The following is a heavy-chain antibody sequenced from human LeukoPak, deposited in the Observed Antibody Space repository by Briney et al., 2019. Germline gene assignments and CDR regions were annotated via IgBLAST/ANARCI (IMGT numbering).Heavy chain of an antibody. Sequence: GGSLRLSCAASGFSFRTYGMHWVRQAPGKGLEWVAVISSGGTNKYYGDSVKGRFTVSRDDSKNTLSLQMNSLRAEDTAVYYCARGQWSGWYEIVKLPTLSYGMDVWGQGTTVTVSS. V-gene: IGHV3-30*03. CDR2: ISSGGTNK. CDR3: ARGQWSGWYEIVKLPTLSYGMDV. D-gene: IGHD6-19*01. J-gene: IGHJ6*02. CDR1: GFSFRTYG.